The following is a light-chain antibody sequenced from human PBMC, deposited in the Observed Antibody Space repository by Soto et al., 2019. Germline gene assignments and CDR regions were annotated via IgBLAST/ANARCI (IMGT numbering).Light chain of an antibody. CDR3: TSYTTSNSSTLYV. CDR2: DVN. Sequence: QSALTQPASVSGSPGQSITISCTGTSSDVGGYNRVSWYQQYPGKAPKLVIYDVNNRPSEVSNRFSGSKSGNTASLTISGLQAEDEADYYCTSYTTSNSSTLYVFGTGTKVTVL. J-gene: IGLJ1*01. V-gene: IGLV2-14*01. CDR1: SSDVGGYNR.